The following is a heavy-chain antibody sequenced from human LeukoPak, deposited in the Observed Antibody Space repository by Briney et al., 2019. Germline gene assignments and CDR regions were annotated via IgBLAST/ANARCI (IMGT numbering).Heavy chain of an antibody. CDR2: IYPGDSDT. V-gene: IGHV5-51*01. J-gene: IGHJ4*02. D-gene: IGHD2-15*01. Sequence: GESLKISCKGSGYSFTSYWIGWVRQMPGKGLEWMGIIYPGDSDTRYSPSFQGQVTISADKSISTAYPQWSSLKASDTAMYYCARQEGYCSGGSCYFIDYWGQGTLVTVSS. CDR1: GYSFTSYW. CDR3: ARQEGYCSGGSCYFIDY.